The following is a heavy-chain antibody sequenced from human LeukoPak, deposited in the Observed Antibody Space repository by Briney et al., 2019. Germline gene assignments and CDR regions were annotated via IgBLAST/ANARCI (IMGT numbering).Heavy chain of an antibody. D-gene: IGHD2/OR15-2a*01. Sequence: PVGSLRLSCVASGFTFNKYWMIWVRQAPGKGLEWVANVNRDGNEKHYVDSVEGRFAISRDNAKNSLYLQMNSLRNEDTAVYYCVRDDGNRTGSTYYDAFDIWGQGTLVTVSS. CDR2: VNRDGNEK. CDR3: VRDDGNRTGSTYYDAFDI. J-gene: IGHJ3*02. CDR1: GFTFNKYW. V-gene: IGHV3-7*03.